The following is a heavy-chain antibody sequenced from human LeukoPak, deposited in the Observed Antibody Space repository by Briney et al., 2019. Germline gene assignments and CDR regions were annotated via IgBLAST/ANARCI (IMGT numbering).Heavy chain of an antibody. D-gene: IGHD6-13*01. Sequence: GGSLRLSCAASGFTFSSYGMHWVRQAPGKGPEWVAVIWYDGSNKYYADSVKGRFTISRDNSKNTLYLQMNSLRAEDTAVYYCAKEIAAARTSDYYYYMDVWGKGTTVTVSS. CDR3: AKEIAAARTSDYYYYMDV. CDR1: GFTFSSYG. V-gene: IGHV3-33*06. CDR2: IWYDGSNK. J-gene: IGHJ6*03.